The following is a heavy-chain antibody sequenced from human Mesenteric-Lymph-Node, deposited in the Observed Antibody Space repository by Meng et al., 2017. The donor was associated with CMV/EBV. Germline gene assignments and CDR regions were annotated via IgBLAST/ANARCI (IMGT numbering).Heavy chain of an antibody. CDR3: ARGRTVSRGMDV. CDR2: INHSGST. Sequence: CAVYGGSFGGYYWSWLRQPPGKGLEWIGEINHSGSTNYNPSLKSRVTISVDTSKNQFSLKLSSVTAADTAVYYCARGRTVSRGMDVWGQGTTVTVSS. CDR1: GGSFGGYY. D-gene: IGHD1-14*01. V-gene: IGHV4-34*01. J-gene: IGHJ6*02.